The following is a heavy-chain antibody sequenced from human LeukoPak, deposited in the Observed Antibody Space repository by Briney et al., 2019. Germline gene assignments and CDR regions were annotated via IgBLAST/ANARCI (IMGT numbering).Heavy chain of an antibody. D-gene: IGHD3-16*01. J-gene: IGHJ4*02. V-gene: IGHV4-30-2*03. CDR1: GGSISSGGYY. CDR3: ARDLGGLYYGEDS. CDR2: MYYGGST. Sequence: SQTLSLTCTVSGGSISSGGYYWSWIRQPPGKGLEWIGSMYYGGSTYYNPSLKSRVTISADTSKNQFSLKLTSVTAADTAVYYCARDLGGLYYGEDSWGQGTLVTVSS.